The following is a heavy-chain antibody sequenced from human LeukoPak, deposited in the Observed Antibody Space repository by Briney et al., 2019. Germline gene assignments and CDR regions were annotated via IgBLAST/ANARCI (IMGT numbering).Heavy chain of an antibody. CDR1: GFTFSSYG. J-gene: IGHJ6*04. V-gene: IGHV3-30*18. Sequence: GGSLRLSCAASGFTFSSYGMHWVRQAPGKGLEWVAVISYGGSNKYYEESVKGRFTISRDNSKSTLYLQMNSLRVEDTAVYYCAKADLRCSSTTCYMAHYYYGMDVWGKGTTVAVSS. D-gene: IGHD2-2*02. CDR2: ISYGGSNK. CDR3: AKADLRCSSTTCYMAHYYYGMDV.